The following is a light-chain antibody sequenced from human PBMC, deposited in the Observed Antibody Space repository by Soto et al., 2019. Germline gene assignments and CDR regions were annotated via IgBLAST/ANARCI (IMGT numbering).Light chain of an antibody. CDR2: AAS. CDR3: QQSFTTPRT. V-gene: IGKV1-39*01. Sequence: DIQLTQSPSFLSASVGDRLTITCRASQSISTSLNLYQQKSGKAPKVLIFAASSLQSGVPSMFSGSGSGTDFTLTITILQPEDFATYYCQQSFTTPRTFGQGTQVEI. J-gene: IGKJ1*01. CDR1: QSISTS.